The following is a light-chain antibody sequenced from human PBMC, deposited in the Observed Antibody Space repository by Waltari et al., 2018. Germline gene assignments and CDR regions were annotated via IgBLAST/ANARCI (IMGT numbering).Light chain of an antibody. CDR2: GNT. Sequence: QSVLTQPPSVSGAPGQTVIISCSGPHSTNGDTLDFHWYPPLPGAAPKLLILGNTNRPSVFPDRFSASKSGASASLVISGLQADDEGDYYCQSYDTGLSNRLFGGGTKLTVL. CDR3: QSYDTGLSNRL. V-gene: IGLV1-40*01. CDR1: HSTNGDTLD. J-gene: IGLJ3*02.